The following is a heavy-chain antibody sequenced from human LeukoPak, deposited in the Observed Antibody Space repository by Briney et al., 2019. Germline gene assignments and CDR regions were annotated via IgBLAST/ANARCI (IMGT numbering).Heavy chain of an antibody. V-gene: IGHV3-23*01. CDR2: ISGSGGST. CDR1: GFTFSSYA. J-gene: IGHJ4*02. CDR3: AKGSDYDFWSGYSDPLDS. Sequence: PGGSLRLSCAASGFTFSSYAMSWVRQAPGKGLEWVSAISGSGGSTYYADSVKGRFTISRDNSKNTLYLQMNSLRADDTAVYYCAKGSDYDFWSGYSDPLDSWGQGTLVTVSS. D-gene: IGHD3-3*01.